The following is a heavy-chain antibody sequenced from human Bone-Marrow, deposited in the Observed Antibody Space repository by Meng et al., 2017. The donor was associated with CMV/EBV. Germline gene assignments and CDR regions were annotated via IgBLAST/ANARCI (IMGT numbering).Heavy chain of an antibody. CDR1: GFRFDDHA. CDR2: ISWNHGNI. J-gene: IGHJ6*02. CDR3: ATDLRQGVRAYYYYYGMDV. D-gene: IGHD3-10*01. V-gene: IGHV3-9*01. Sequence: GGSLRLSCAASGFRFDDHAMHWVRQAPGKGLQWVSGISWNHGNIGYADSVKGRFTISRDNAKRLLFLEMNRLRPEDTAVYYCATDLRQGVRAYYYYYGMDVWVQGTTVTVSS.